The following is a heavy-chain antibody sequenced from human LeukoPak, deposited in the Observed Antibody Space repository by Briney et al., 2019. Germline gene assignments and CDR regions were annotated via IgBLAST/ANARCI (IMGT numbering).Heavy chain of an antibody. CDR2: INHSGST. D-gene: IGHD5-18*01. CDR3: ARGRRIQLWSSPYYGMDV. Sequence: SETLSLTCAVYGGSFSRYYWSWIRQPPGKGLEWIGEINHSGSTNYSPSLKSRVTISVDTSKNQFSLKLSSVTAADTAVYYCARGRRIQLWSSPYYGMDVWGQGTTVTVSS. V-gene: IGHV4-34*01. J-gene: IGHJ6*02. CDR1: GGSFSRYY.